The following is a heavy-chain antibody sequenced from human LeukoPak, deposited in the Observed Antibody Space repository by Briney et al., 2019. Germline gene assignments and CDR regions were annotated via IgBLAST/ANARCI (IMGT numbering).Heavy chain of an antibody. D-gene: IGHD2-15*01. CDR2: ISYDGSNK. Sequence: GGSLRLSCAASGFTFSSYSMNWVRQAPGKGLEWVAVISYDGSNKYYADSVKGRFTISRDNSKNTLYLQMNSLRAEDTAVYYCARVGGAVKYCSGGSCYSIGAFDIWGQGTMVTVSS. CDR1: GFTFSSYS. CDR3: ARVGGAVKYCSGGSCYSIGAFDI. V-gene: IGHV3-30*03. J-gene: IGHJ3*02.